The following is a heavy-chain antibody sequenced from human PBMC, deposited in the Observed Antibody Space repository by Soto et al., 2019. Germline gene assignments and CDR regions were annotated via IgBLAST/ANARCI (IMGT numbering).Heavy chain of an antibody. J-gene: IGHJ4*02. CDR2: IYYSGRT. CDR3: AIRYGSCLDY. CDR1: GGTIISYY. D-gene: IGHD5-18*01. V-gene: IGHV4-59*08. Sequence: PLEILCLTCSVSGGTIISYYWSWIRQPPGKGLEWIGYIYYSGRTNYNPYLKSRVTISVDTSKNQCSLKLSSVTAADTAVYYGAIRYGSCLDYWGQGTLVTVPQ.